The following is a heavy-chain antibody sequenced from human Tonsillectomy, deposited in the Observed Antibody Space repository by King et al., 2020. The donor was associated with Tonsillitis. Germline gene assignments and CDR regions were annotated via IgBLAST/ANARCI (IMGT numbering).Heavy chain of an antibody. D-gene: IGHD3-22*01. J-gene: IGHJ4*02. Sequence: QLQESGPGLVKPSETLSLTCTVSGGSISSYYWSWIRQPPGKGLEWIGYIYNSGSTNYNPSLKSRVPISVDTSKNQCSLKLSSVTAADTAVYYCARHYDSSGYYPPDYWGQGTLVTVSS. V-gene: IGHV4-59*08. CDR1: GGSISSYY. CDR3: ARHYDSSGYYPPDY. CDR2: IYNSGST.